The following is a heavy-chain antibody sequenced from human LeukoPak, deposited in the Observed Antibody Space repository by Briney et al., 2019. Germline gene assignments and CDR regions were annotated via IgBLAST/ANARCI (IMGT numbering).Heavy chain of an antibody. J-gene: IGHJ4*02. CDR3: AREGRDSYDSSGYSPDY. V-gene: IGHV4-39*07. CDR1: GGSIRSSNYY. CDR2: IYYSGST. Sequence: PSETLSLTCTVSGGSIRSSNYYWGWVRQPPGTGLEWIGTIYYSGSTYYNPSLKSRVTISVDTSKNQFSLKLTSMTAADTAVYYCAREGRDSYDSSGYSPDYWGQGALVTVSS. D-gene: IGHD3-22*01.